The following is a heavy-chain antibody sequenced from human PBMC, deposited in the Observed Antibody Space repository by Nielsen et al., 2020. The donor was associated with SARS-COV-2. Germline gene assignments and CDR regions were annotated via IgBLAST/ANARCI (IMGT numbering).Heavy chain of an antibody. CDR2: IYYSGST. D-gene: IGHD6-13*01. CDR3: ARRHSSSWYGVATDYGMDV. CDR1: GGSISSSSYY. J-gene: IGHJ6*02. V-gene: IGHV4-39*01. Sequence: SETLSLTCTVSGGSISSSSYYWGWIRPPPGKGLEWIGSIYYSGSTYYNPSLKSRVTISVDTSKNQFSLKLSSVTAADTAVYYCARRHSSSWYGVATDYGMDVWGQGTTVTVSS.